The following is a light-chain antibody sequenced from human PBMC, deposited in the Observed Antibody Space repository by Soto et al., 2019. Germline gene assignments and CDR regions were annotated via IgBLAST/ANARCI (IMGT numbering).Light chain of an antibody. V-gene: IGLV3-25*03. J-gene: IGLJ1*01. CDR2: KDT. CDR1: ALSKQY. Sequence: SYELTQPPSVSVSPGQTARITCFGDALSKQYVSWYQQRPGQAPVLVIYKDTERPSGIPERFSGSTSGTTVTLTIGGVQAEDDADYFCQSADNSASNYVFGSGTKVTVL. CDR3: QSADNSASNYV.